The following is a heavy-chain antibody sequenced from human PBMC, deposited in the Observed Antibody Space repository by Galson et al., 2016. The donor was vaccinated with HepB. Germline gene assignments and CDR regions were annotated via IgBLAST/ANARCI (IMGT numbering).Heavy chain of an antibody. Sequence: SLRLSCAASGFTFSSYDMYWVRQAPGKGLEWVSSIYNAGDTDYLGSVEGRFTVYREYAKHCLYLQMNNLGAAATAMFYCTMGLFNWNIHNFDSWGPGALVTVSS. CDR3: TMGLFNWNIHNFDS. V-gene: IGHV3-13*01. J-gene: IGHJ4*02. CDR1: GFTFSSYD. D-gene: IGHD1-1*01. CDR2: IYNAGDT.